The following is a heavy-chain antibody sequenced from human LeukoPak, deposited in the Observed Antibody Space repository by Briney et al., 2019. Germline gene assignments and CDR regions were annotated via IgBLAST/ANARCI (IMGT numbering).Heavy chain of an antibody. CDR2: IYRGGST. D-gene: IGHD3-22*01. CDR3: AGDDSSGYFDY. V-gene: IGHV3-53*01. CDR1: GFIVSSNY. Sequence: GGSLRLSCTASGFIVSSNYMSWVRQAPGKGLEWVSLIYRGGSTYYADSVKGRFTISRDNAKNSLYLQMNSLRAEDTAVYYCAGDDSSGYFDYWGQGTLVTVSS. J-gene: IGHJ4*02.